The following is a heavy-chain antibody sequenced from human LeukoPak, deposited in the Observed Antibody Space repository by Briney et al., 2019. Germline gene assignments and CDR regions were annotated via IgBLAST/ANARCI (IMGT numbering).Heavy chain of an antibody. Sequence: GGSLRLSCAASGFTFSSYAMHWVRQAPGKGLEWVAVISYDGSNKYYADSVRGRFTISRDNSKNTLYLQMNSLRAEDTAVYYCARGTGVAGTFRGYFQHRGQGTLVTVSS. J-gene: IGHJ1*01. V-gene: IGHV3-30-3*01. D-gene: IGHD6-19*01. CDR2: ISYDGSNK. CDR1: GFTFSSYA. CDR3: ARGTGVAGTFRGYFQH.